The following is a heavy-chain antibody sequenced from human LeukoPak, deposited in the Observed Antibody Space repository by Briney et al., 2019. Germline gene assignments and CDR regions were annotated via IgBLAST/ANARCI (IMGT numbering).Heavy chain of an antibody. D-gene: IGHD6-19*01. Sequence: GGSLRLSCSASGFTFSRYAMHWVRQAPGKGLECVSAITTNGGATYYADSVTGRFSISRDNSKNTLYLQMSSLRAEDTAVYYCSALTSSVAGAPWGQGTLVTASS. J-gene: IGHJ4*02. V-gene: IGHV3-64D*06. CDR3: SALTSSVAGAP. CDR1: GFTFSRYA. CDR2: ITTNGGAT.